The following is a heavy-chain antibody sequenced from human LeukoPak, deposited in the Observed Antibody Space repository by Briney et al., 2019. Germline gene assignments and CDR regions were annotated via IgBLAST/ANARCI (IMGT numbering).Heavy chain of an antibody. V-gene: IGHV4-59*08. CDR2: IYYGGST. Sequence: SETLTLTCTVSGGAASRYYWSRRRQPPGKGLEWIAYIYYGGSTKYNPSLKSRVTISLDRSKNQFSLKLRSVTAADTAVYYCARRQVHSRSACYTRWFDPWGQGTLVTVSS. CDR1: GGAASRYY. D-gene: IGHD2-2*02. CDR3: ARRQVHSRSACYTRWFDP. J-gene: IGHJ5*02.